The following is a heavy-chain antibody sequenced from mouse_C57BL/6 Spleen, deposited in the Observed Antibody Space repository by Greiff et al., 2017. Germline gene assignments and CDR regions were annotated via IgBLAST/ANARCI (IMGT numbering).Heavy chain of an antibody. Sequence: EVQLQQSGPELVKPGASVKISCKASGYSFTGYYMHWVKQSHGNILDWIGYIYPYNGVSSYNQKFKGKATLTVDKSSSTAYMELRSLPSEDSAVYDWARRGDDYDGYYIDYWGEGTTLTVSS. CDR3: ARRGDDYDGYYIDY. V-gene: IGHV1-31*01. CDR1: GYSFTGYY. J-gene: IGHJ2*01. CDR2: IYPYNGVS. D-gene: IGHD2-4*01.